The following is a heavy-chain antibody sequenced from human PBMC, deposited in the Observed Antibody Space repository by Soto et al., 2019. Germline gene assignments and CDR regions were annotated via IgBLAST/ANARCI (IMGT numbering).Heavy chain of an antibody. CDR1: GFTFSSYG. D-gene: IGHD1-7*01. Sequence: ESGGGVVQPGRSLRLSCAASGFTFSSYGMHWVRQAPGKGLEWVAVIWYDGSNKYYADSVKGRFTISRDNSKNTLYLQMNSLRAEDTAVYYCARAPGTVNNWFDPWGQGTLVTVSS. J-gene: IGHJ5*02. CDR2: IWYDGSNK. CDR3: ARAPGTVNNWFDP. V-gene: IGHV3-33*01.